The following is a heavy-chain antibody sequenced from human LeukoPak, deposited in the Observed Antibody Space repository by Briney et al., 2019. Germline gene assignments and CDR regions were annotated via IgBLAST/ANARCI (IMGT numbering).Heavy chain of an antibody. CDR3: ARSIGLTGGGVDV. J-gene: IGHJ6*02. CDR1: GFTFSDYN. D-gene: IGHD3-9*01. Sequence: GGSLRLSCAASGFTFSDYNMNWVRQAPGKGLEWVAYITNGGSTIHHADSVKGRFTIYRDKAKKTLYLQMNSLRAEDTAVYYCARSIGLTGGGVDVWGQGTTVTVSS. V-gene: IGHV3-11*01. CDR2: ITNGGSTI.